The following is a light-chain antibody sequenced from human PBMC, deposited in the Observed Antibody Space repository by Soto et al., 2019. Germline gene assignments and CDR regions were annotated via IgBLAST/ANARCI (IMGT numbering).Light chain of an antibody. CDR1: QSISNW. V-gene: IGKV1-5*03. CDR3: QQYNVYWT. J-gene: IGKJ1*01. Sequence: DIQVTQSPSTLPASVGDRVTITCRASQSISNWLAWYQQKPGRAPKLLIHKASTLESGVPSRFSGSGSGTEFTLTISSLQPDDFATYYCQQYNVYWTFGQGTKVDIK. CDR2: KAS.